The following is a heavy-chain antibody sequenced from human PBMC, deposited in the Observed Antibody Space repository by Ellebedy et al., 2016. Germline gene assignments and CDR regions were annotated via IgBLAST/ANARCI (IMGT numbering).Heavy chain of an antibody. Sequence: SETLSLTCTVSGGSISSYYWSWIRQPPGKGLEWIGYIYYSGSTNYNPSLKSRVTISVDTSKNQFSLKLSSVTAADTAVYYCARVVTTDDGDSPFGISSDAFDIWGQGTMVTVSS. CDR1: GGSISSYY. CDR3: ARVVTTDDGDSPFGISSDAFDI. D-gene: IGHD4-17*01. J-gene: IGHJ3*02. V-gene: IGHV4-59*01. CDR2: IYYSGST.